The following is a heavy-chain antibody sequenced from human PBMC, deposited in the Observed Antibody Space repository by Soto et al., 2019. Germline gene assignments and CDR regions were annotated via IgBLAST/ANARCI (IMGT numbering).Heavy chain of an antibody. D-gene: IGHD6-13*01. CDR1: GFTFSSYW. J-gene: IGHJ4*02. CDR2: IDSDGSST. V-gene: IGHV3-74*01. Sequence: GGSLRLSCAASGFTFSSYWMHWVRQAPGKGLVWVSRIDSDGSSTSYADSLKGRFTISRDNSKNTLYLQMNSLRAEDTAVYYCAKDRVTYSRSWFCDYWGQGTLVTVSS. CDR3: AKDRVTYSRSWFCDY.